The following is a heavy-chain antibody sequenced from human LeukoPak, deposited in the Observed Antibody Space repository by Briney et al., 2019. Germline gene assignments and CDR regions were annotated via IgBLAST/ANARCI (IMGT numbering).Heavy chain of an antibody. V-gene: IGHV3-48*01. CDR3: ARDSTSYGGGFDY. CDR2: ISSSSSTI. J-gene: IGHJ4*02. CDR1: GFTFSSYS. Sequence: GGSLRLSCAASGFTFSSYSMNWVRQAPGKGLEWVSYISSSSSTIYYADSVKGRFTISRDNAKNSLYLQMNSLRAEDTAVYYCARDSTSYGGGFDYWGQGTLVTVSS. D-gene: IGHD3-16*01.